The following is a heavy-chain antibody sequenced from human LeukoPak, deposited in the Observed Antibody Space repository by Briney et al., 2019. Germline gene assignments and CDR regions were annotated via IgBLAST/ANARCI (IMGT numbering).Heavy chain of an antibody. J-gene: IGHJ4*02. CDR3: ARDGGIVGATLYYSAY. CDR2: INPNSGGT. V-gene: IGHV1-2*06. D-gene: IGHD1-26*01. CDR1: GYTFTGYY. Sequence: GASVKVSCKASGYTFTGYYMHWVRQAPGQGLEWIGRINPNSGGTNYAQKFQGRVTMTRDTSISTAYMELSRLRSDDTAAYYCARDGGIVGATLYYSAYWGQGTLVTVSS.